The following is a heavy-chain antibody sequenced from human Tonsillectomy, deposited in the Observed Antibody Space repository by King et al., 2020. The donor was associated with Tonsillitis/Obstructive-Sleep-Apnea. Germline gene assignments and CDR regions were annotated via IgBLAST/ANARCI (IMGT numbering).Heavy chain of an antibody. Sequence: QLQESGPGLVKPSETLSLTCTVSGGSISSSSYYWGWIRQPPGKGLEWIGSIYYSGSTYYNPSLKSRVTISVDTSKNQFSLKLSSVTAADTAVYYCARDLRYCSSTRCTTWGQGTLVTVSS. V-gene: IGHV4-39*02. CDR2: IYYSGST. J-gene: IGHJ5*02. CDR1: GGSISSSSYY. D-gene: IGHD2-2*01. CDR3: ARDLRYCSSTRCTT.